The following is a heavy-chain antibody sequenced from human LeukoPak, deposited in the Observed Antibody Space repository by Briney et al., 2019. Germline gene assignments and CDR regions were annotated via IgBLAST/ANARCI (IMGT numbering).Heavy chain of an antibody. D-gene: IGHD1-26*01. CDR3: ARDYLVGGTTGKAFDI. CDR1: RFTFSSYA. Sequence: GGSLRLSCAASRFTFSSYAMHWVRQAPGKGLEWVAVISYDGNIKYYTDSVKGRFTISRDNSKNTLYLQMNSLRAEDTAVYYCARDYLVGGTTGKAFDIWGQGTMVTISS. CDR2: ISYDGNIK. J-gene: IGHJ3*02. V-gene: IGHV3-30*04.